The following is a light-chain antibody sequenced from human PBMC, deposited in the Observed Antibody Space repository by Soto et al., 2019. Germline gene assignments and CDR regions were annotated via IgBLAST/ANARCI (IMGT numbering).Light chain of an antibody. J-gene: IGKJ1*01. CDR2: DAF. V-gene: IGKV3-15*01. Sequence: IVMTQSPATLSVSPGERATLSFRASHRVSRNVAWYQQKPGQAPRLFINDAFTRTTGISVRFSGIGSVTEFTLTISSLQSEDFAVYYCQQYNNWLWTFGQGTKVEIK. CDR1: HRVSRN. CDR3: QQYNNWLWT.